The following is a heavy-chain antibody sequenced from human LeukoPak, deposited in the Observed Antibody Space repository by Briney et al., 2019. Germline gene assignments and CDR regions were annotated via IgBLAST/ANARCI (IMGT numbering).Heavy chain of an antibody. V-gene: IGHV3-30*14. CDR2: ISYDGSNK. D-gene: IGHD3-9*01. CDR3: ARDLRSYFDY. J-gene: IGHJ4*02. CDR1: GFTFSSYA. Sequence: GGSLRLSCAASGFTFSSYATHWVRQAPGKGLEWVAVISYDGSNKYYADSVKGRFTISRDNSKNTLYLQMNSLRAEDTAVYYCARDLRSYFDYWGQGTLVTVSS.